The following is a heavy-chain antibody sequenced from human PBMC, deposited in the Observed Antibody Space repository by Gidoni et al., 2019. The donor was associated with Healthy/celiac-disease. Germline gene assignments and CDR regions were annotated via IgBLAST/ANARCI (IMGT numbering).Heavy chain of an antibody. CDR3: ARTGPGYSSRDYYYYGMDV. V-gene: IGHV1-2*04. Sequence: QVQLVQSGAAVKTPGASVKVSCKASGYTFTGYSMHWVRQAPGQGLEWMGWINPNSGGTNYAQKFQGWVTMTRDTSISTAYMVLSRLRSDDTAVYYCARTGPGYSSRDYYYYGMDVWGQGTTVTVSS. CDR2: INPNSGGT. J-gene: IGHJ6*02. CDR1: GYTFTGYS. D-gene: IGHD6-13*01.